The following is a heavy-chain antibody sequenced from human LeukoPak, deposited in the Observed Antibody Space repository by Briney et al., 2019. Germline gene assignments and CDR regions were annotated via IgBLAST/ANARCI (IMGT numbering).Heavy chain of an antibody. CDR1: GYTLTELS. CDR3: AKGKGNCTSTSCYPYFYYGMDV. J-gene: IGHJ6*02. Sequence: SCKVSGYTLTELSMNWVRQAPGKGLESVAIISYDGSHEYYADSVKGRFTISRDNSKNTLYLQMNSLRAEDTAVYYCAKGKGNCTSTSCYPYFYYGMDVWGHGTSVTVSS. D-gene: IGHD2-2*01. CDR2: ISYDGSHE. V-gene: IGHV3-30*18.